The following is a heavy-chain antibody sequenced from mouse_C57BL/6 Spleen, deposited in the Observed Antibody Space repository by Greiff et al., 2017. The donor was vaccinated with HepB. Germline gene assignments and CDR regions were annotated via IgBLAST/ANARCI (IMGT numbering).Heavy chain of an antibody. D-gene: IGHD1-1*01. J-gene: IGHJ2*01. CDR2: IDPETGGT. Sequence: QVHVKQSGAELVRPGASVTLSCKASGYTFTDYEMHWVKQTPVHGLEWIGAIDPETGGTAYNQKFKGKAILTADKSSSTAYMELRSLTSEDSAVYYCTREDYYGSSPFDYWGQGTTLTVSS. CDR1: GYTFTDYE. V-gene: IGHV1-15*01. CDR3: TREDYYGSSPFDY.